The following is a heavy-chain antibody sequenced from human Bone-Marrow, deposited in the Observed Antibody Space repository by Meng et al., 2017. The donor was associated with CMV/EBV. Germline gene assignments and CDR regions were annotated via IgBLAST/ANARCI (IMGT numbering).Heavy chain of an antibody. J-gene: IGHJ4*02. CDR3: AKDAIFQSHGAGRLFYFDY. D-gene: IGHD3-10*01. Sequence: GESLKISCAASEFTFSDYYMSWIRQAPGKGPEWLSYISGSSTTTYYADSVKGRFTISRDNAKKSLYLQMNSLRSDDTALYYCAKDAIFQSHGAGRLFYFDYWGQGSLVTVSS. CDR1: EFTFSDYY. CDR2: ISGSSTTT. V-gene: IGHV3-11*04.